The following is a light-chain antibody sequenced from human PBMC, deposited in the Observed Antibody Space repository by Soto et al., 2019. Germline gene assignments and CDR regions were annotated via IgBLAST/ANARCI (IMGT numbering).Light chain of an antibody. CDR1: QDIRNY. Sequence: DIRLTQSPSSLSASVGDRVTITCQASQDIRNYLNWYQQKPGRAPNLLIYDASNLKTGVPSRFSGSGSGTDFTFTISSLQPEDIATYYCQHYDHLPPLSFGEGTKVENK. V-gene: IGKV1-33*01. CDR2: DAS. CDR3: QHYDHLPPLS. J-gene: IGKJ4*01.